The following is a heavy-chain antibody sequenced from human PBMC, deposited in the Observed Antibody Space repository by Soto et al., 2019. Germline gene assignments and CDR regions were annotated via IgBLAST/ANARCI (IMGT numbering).Heavy chain of an antibody. V-gene: IGHV4-4*07. D-gene: IGHD2-8*02. CDR1: GGAIGSYH. CDR2: FYVSGIA. CDR3: ARGGARDSWWDDC. Sequence: PSETLSLTCTVSGGAIGSYHWTWIRQAAGKGLEWIGRFYVSGIADYNPSLKSRVTMSVDTSTNQFCLKLTSVTAADTAIYYCARGGARDSWWDDCWGQGTLGTVSS. J-gene: IGHJ4*02.